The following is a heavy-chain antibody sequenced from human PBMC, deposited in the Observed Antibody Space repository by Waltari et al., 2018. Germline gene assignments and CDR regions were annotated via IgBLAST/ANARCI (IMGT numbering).Heavy chain of an antibody. CDR1: GGSISSSNW. J-gene: IGHJ4*02. V-gene: IGHV4-4*02. CDR3: ARSPYYDILTGYPPYIDY. D-gene: IGHD3-9*01. Sequence: QVQLQESGPGLVKPSGTLSLTCAVSGGSISSSNWWSWVRQPPGKGLEWIGEIYHSGSTNSNPSLKSRVTISVDKSKNQFSLKLSSVTAADTAVYYCARSPYYDILTGYPPYIDYWGQGTLVTVSS. CDR2: IYHSGST.